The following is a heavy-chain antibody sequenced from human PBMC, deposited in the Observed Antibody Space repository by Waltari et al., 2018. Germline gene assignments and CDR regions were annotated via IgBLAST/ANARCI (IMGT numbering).Heavy chain of an antibody. D-gene: IGHD4-4*01. V-gene: IGHV1-69*13. CDR2: IIPIFGTA. CDR3: ARDAPSTVTTYLFDY. Sequence: QVQLVQSGAEVKKPGASVKVSCKASGYTFTSYALHWVRQAPGQGLEWMGGIIPIFGTANYAQKFQGRVTITADKSTSTAYMELSSLRSEDTAVYYCARDAPSTVTTYLFDYWGQGTLVTVSS. CDR1: GYTFTSYA. J-gene: IGHJ4*02.